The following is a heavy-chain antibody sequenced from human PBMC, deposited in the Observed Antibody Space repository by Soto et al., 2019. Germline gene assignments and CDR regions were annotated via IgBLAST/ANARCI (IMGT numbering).Heavy chain of an antibody. V-gene: IGHV1-46*01. CDR3: ARDIVKGVTLIVEESYYYYGMDV. J-gene: IGHJ6*02. CDR1: GYTFTNYY. CDR2: VNPSGGST. Sequence: GASVKVSCKASGYTFTNYYMHLVRQAPGQGLEWMGIVNPSGGSTSYAQKFQGRLTMTRDTSTSTVYMELSSLRSEDTAIYYCARDIVKGVTLIVEESYYYYGMDVWGQGTTVTVSS. D-gene: IGHD3-22*01.